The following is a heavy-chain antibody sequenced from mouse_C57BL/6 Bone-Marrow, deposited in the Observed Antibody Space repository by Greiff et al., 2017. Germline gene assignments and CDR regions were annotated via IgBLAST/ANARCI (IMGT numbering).Heavy chain of an antibody. CDR3: TAYSFYWYCDV. J-gene: IGHJ1*03. Sequence: VQLQQSGAELVRPGASVKLSCTASGFNIKDDYMHWVKQRPEQGLEWIGWIDPENGDTEYASKFQGKATITADTSSNTAYLQLSSLTSEDTAVYYCTAYSFYWYCDVWGTGTTVTVSS. V-gene: IGHV14-4*01. CDR2: IDPENGDT. D-gene: IGHD2-12*01. CDR1: GFNIKDDY.